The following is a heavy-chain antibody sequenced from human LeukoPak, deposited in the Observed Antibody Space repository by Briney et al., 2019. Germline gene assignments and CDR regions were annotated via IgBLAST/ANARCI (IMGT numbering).Heavy chain of an antibody. CDR1: GYSISSGYY. CDR3: ARGGGNYYYYMDV. V-gene: IGHV4-38-2*02. Sequence: SETLSLTCTVSGYSISSGYYWGWIRQPPGKGLEWIGSIYHSGSTSYNPSLKSRVTISVDTSKNQFSLRLSSVTAADTAVYYCARGGGNYYYYMDVWGKGTTVTISS. CDR2: IYHSGST. J-gene: IGHJ6*03.